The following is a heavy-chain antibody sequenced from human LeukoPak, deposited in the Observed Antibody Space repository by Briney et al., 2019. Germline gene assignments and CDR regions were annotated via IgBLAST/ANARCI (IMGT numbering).Heavy chain of an antibody. CDR3: ARTLVYGSGSYFSVEELEITYYFDY. D-gene: IGHD3-10*01. CDR2: IKQDGSEK. J-gene: IGHJ4*02. CDR1: GGTFSSYA. V-gene: IGHV3-7*03. Sequence: SCKASGGTFSSYAISWVRQAPGKGLEWVANIKQDGSEKYYVDSVKGRFTISRDNAKNSLYLQMNSLRAEDTAVYYCARTLVYGSGSYFSVEELEITYYFDYWGQGTLVTVSS.